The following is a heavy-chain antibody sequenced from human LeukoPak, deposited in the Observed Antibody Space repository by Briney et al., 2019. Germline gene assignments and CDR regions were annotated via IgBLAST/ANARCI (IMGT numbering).Heavy chain of an antibody. V-gene: IGHV1-2*02. CDR3: ARVPAAPGNDY. Sequence: ASVKVSGKASGYILTGYYIHWVRQAAGQGLEWMGWINSNSGGTNYAQKFQGRVTMTRDTSISTAYMELSRLRSDDTAVYYCARVPAAPGNDYWGQGTLVTVSS. D-gene: IGHD3-10*01. CDR2: INSNSGGT. J-gene: IGHJ4*02. CDR1: GYILTGYY.